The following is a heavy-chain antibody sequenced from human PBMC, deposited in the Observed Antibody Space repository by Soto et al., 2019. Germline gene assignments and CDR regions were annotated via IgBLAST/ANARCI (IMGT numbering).Heavy chain of an antibody. J-gene: IGHJ6*02. D-gene: IGHD6-6*01. CDR3: ARLRIAARGPVGYGMDV. CDR2: IDPSDSYT. CDR1: GYSFTSYW. V-gene: IGHV5-10-1*01. Sequence: GESLKISCKGSGYSFTSYWISWVRQMPGKGLEWMGRIDPSDSYTNYSPSFQGHVTNSADKSISTAYLQWSSLKASDTAMYYCARLRIAARGPVGYGMDVWGQGNTVTVS.